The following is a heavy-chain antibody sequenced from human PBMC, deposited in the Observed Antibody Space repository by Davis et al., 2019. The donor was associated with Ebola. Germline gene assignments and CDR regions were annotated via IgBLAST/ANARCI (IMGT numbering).Heavy chain of an antibody. CDR1: GFAFSTYW. Sequence: GESLKISCTGTGFAFSTYWIHWIRQVPGQGLVWVSHIKGDGSQRNYADSVRGRFTLSRDNTKNTVYLQMNSLTVEDSGVYYCARVPRVGDKDGYIWGHETTVTVSS. CDR2: IKGDGSQR. V-gene: IGHV3-74*01. J-gene: IGHJ3*02. D-gene: IGHD3-9*01. CDR3: ARVPRVGDKDGYI.